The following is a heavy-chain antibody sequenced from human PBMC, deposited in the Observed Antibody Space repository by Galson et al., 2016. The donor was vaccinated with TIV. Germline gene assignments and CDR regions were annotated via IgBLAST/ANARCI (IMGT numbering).Heavy chain of an antibody. CDR1: GLSVSINY. CDR3: AKERGSTSPSFDF. V-gene: IGHV3-23*01. CDR2: ISDSGVRT. J-gene: IGHJ4*02. Sequence: SLRLSCAASGLSVSINYMTWVRQAPGKGLEWVSSISDSGVRTHHADSVKGRFTISRDNSKKTLYLQMNSLRAEDTAIYFCAKERGSTSPSFDFWGQGTVVTVSS. D-gene: IGHD3-10*01.